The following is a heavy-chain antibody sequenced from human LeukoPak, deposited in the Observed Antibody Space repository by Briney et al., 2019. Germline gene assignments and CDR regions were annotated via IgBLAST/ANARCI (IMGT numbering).Heavy chain of an antibody. Sequence: GGSLRLSCTASGFTFSGSEMSWVRPTPGKGLEWLSNIRTDGTTTYYADSVKGRFTISRDNAENSLYLQMDRLRPDDTALYYCARSFGWHFDLWGRGTLVTVSS. CDR3: ARSFGWHFDL. V-gene: IGHV3-48*03. J-gene: IGHJ2*01. CDR1: GFTFSGSE. D-gene: IGHD3-16*01. CDR2: IRTDGTTT.